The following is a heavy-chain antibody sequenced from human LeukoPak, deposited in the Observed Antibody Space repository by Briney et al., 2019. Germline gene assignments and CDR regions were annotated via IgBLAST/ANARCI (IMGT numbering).Heavy chain of an antibody. Sequence: PGGSLRLSCAASGFTFSSYAMHWVRQAPGKGLEWVAVISYDGSNKYYADSVKGRLTISRDNSKNTLYLQMNSLRAEDTAVYYCAKDKGTAAGPFDYWGQGTLVTVSS. D-gene: IGHD6-13*01. J-gene: IGHJ4*02. CDR2: ISYDGSNK. CDR3: AKDKGTAAGPFDY. CDR1: GFTFSSYA. V-gene: IGHV3-30-3*01.